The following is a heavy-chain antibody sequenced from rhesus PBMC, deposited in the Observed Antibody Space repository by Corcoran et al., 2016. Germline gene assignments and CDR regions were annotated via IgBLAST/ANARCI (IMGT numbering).Heavy chain of an antibody. CDR2: INSGGCST. CDR1: GFPFSSYW. D-gene: IGHD6-25*01. CDR3: ARGYSGSFRAFDF. Sequence: EVQLVASGGGLAKPGGSLRLSCAASGFPFSSYWMNWVRPPHGNGLEWISAINSGGCSTSYADSVKGRFTISRDNSKNTLSLQMTSLRAEDTAVYYCARGYSGSFRAFDFWGQGLRVTVSS. J-gene: IGHJ3*01. V-gene: IGHV3S42*01.